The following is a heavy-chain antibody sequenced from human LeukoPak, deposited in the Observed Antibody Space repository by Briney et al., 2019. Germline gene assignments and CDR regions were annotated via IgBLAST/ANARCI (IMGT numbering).Heavy chain of an antibody. D-gene: IGHD1-26*01. J-gene: IGHJ4*02. CDR3: ARAQVDFDY. Sequence: HPGGSLRLSCAASGFTFSSYALTWVRQAPGKGLEWISYISTSSSTIYYADSVKGRFTISRDNAKNSLYLQMNSLRAEDTAVYYCARAQVDFDYWGQGTLVTVSS. V-gene: IGHV3-48*04. CDR1: GFTFSSYA. CDR2: ISTSSSTI.